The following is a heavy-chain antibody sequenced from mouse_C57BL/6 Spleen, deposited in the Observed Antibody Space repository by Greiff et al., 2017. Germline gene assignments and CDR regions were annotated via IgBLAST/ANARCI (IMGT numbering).Heavy chain of an antibody. Sequence: QVQLQQSGAELVKPGASVKISCKASGYAFSSYGMNWVKQRPGKGLEWIGQIYPGDGDTNYNGKFKGKATLTADKSSSTAYMQLSSLTSEDSAVYFCAIDDYARFAYWGQGTTLTVSS. J-gene: IGHJ2*01. CDR2: IYPGDGDT. CDR1: GYAFSSYG. CDR3: AIDDYARFAY. V-gene: IGHV1-80*01. D-gene: IGHD2-4*01.